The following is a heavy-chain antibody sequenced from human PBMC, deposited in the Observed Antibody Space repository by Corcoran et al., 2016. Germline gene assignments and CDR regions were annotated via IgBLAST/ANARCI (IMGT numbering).Heavy chain of an antibody. CDR1: GYSISSDYY. CDR3: ARGTYSYGYNWFDP. D-gene: IGHD5-18*01. V-gene: IGHV4-38-2*02. CDR2: IYHSGST. J-gene: IGHJ5*02. Sequence: QVQLQESGPGLVKPSETLSLTCTVSGYSISSDYYWGWIRQPPGKGLEWIGSIYHSGSTYYNPSLKSRVTISVDTSKNKFSLKLSSVTAAVTAVYYGARGTYSYGYNWFDPWGQGTLVTVSS.